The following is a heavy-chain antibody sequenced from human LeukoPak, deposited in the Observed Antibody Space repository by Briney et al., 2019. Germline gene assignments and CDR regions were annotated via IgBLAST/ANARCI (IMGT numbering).Heavy chain of an antibody. CDR1: GFTFDDYA. Sequence: GGSLRLSCAASGFTFDDYAMHWVRQAPGKGLEWVSGISWNSGSIGYADSVKGRFTISRDNSKNTLYLQMNSLRAEDTAVYYCARDGSALVRAFDIWGQGTMVTVSS. V-gene: IGHV3-9*01. CDR3: ARDGSALVRAFDI. J-gene: IGHJ3*02. CDR2: ISWNSGSI. D-gene: IGHD6-13*01.